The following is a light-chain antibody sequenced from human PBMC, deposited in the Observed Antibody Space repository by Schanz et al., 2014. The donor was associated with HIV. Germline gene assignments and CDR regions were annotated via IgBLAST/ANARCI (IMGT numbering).Light chain of an antibody. CDR2: EAS. Sequence: DIQMTQSPSILYASVGDRITITCRASQSISDSLAWYQQKPGKAPNLLISEASILESGVPSRFSGSGSGTDFTLTISSLQPDDLATYYCLQYNPYAYTLGKGTPLETK. J-gene: IGKJ2*01. CDR3: LQYNPYAYT. V-gene: IGKV1-5*03. CDR1: QSISDS.